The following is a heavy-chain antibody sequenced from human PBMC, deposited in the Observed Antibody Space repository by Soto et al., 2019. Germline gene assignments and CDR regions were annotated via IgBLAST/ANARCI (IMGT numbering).Heavy chain of an antibody. D-gene: IGHD3-22*01. J-gene: IGHJ3*02. CDR2: TYYRSKWYN. V-gene: IGHV6-1*01. CDR3: AREGGPVTYYYDSSGPLSAFAI. CDR1: GDSVSSNSAA. Sequence: SQTLSLTCAISGDSVSSNSAAWNWIRQSPSRGLEWLGRTYYRSKWYNDYAVSVKSRITINPDTSKNQFSLQLNSVTPEDTAVYYCAREGGPVTYYYDSSGPLSAFAICGQGTMVTVS.